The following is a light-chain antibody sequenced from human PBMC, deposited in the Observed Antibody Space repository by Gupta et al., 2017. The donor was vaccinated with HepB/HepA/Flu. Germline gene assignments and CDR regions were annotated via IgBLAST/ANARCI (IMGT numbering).Light chain of an antibody. CDR1: QRISTS. J-gene: IGKJ1*01. CDR3: QQSHNFPRT. Sequence: DIQMTQSPSSLSASVGDRVTITCRASQRISTSLNWYQQKPGKAPNLLIYTASNLQNGVPSNFSGSGSGTDFTFTISSLQPEDFATYYCQQSHNFPRTFGQGTKVEIK. V-gene: IGKV1-39*01. CDR2: TAS.